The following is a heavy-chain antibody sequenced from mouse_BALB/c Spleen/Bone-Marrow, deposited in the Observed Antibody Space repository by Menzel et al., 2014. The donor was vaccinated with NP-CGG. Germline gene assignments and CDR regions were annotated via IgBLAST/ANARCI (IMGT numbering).Heavy chain of an antibody. CDR3: ARSGSSSGYFDY. D-gene: IGHD1-1*01. Sequence: EVHLVESGGGLVQPGGSRKLSCAASGFTFSSFAMHWVRQAPEKGMEWVAYISSGSSTIYYADTVMGRFTISRDNPKNTVFLQMTSLRSEDTSMYYCARSGSSSGYFDYWGQGTTLTGSS. J-gene: IGHJ2*01. V-gene: IGHV5-17*02. CDR2: ISSGSSTI. CDR1: GFTFSSFA.